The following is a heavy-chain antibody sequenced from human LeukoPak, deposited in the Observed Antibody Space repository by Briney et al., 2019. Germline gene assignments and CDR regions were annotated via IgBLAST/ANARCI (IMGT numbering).Heavy chain of an antibody. CDR2: ISYDGSNK. CDR1: GFTFSSYG. J-gene: IGHJ4*02. Sequence: GGSLRLSCAASGFTFSSYGMHWVRQAPGKGLEWVAVISYDGSNKYYADSVKGRFTISRDNSKNTLYLQMNSLRAEDTAVYYCARDHYDSSGYYPTFNYWGQGTLVTVSS. CDR3: ARDHYDSSGYYPTFNY. D-gene: IGHD3-22*01. V-gene: IGHV3-30*03.